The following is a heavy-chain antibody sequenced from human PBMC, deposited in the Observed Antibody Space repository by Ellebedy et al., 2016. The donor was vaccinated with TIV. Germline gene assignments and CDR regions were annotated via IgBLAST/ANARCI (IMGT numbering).Heavy chain of an antibody. CDR3: ARAQMLDFALDY. CDR2: TKQDGSEK. D-gene: IGHD3-3*01. V-gene: IGHV3-7*03. J-gene: IGHJ4*02. Sequence: GGSLRLSCRVSGFTFSSYWMMWVRQAPGKGLELVANTKQDGSEKFYVGSVKGRFTISRDNARNSLHLQMNSLRVEDTAVYFCARAQMLDFALDYWGRGTLVIVSS. CDR1: GFTFSSYW.